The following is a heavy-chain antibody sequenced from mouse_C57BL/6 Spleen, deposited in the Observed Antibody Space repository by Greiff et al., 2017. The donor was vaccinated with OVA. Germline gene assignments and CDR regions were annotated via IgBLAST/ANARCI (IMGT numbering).Heavy chain of an antibody. J-gene: IGHJ1*03. CDR1: GFTFSSYA. Sequence: EVQLVESGGGLVKPGGSLKLSCAASGFTFSSYAMSWVRQTPEKRLEWVATISDGGSYTYYPDNVKGRFTISRDNAKNNLYLQMSHLKSEDTAMYYCARPNYRYFDVWGTGTTVTVSS. CDR2: ISDGGSYT. CDR3: ARPNYRYFDV. V-gene: IGHV5-4*01. D-gene: IGHD6-5*01.